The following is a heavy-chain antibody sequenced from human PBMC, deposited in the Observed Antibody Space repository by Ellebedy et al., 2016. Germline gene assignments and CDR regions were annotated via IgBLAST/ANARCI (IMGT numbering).Heavy chain of an antibody. CDR1: GFTFSSYW. CDR2: IKGDESQK. J-gene: IGHJ3*01. D-gene: IGHD3-22*01. CDR3: ARDSSPTYESYGYYDAYDV. Sequence: GGSLRLSCAASGFTFSSYWMTWVRQAPGKGLEWVASIKGDESQKHYVDSVKGRFAISRDNSKNTLYLKTDNPRAEDTAIYYCARDSSPTYESYGYYDAYDVWGQGTMVAVSS. V-gene: IGHV3-7*01.